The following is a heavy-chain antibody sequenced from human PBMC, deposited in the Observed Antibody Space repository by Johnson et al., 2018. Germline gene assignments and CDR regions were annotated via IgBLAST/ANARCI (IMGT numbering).Heavy chain of an antibody. CDR3: ARGAGGRSSGLWEYVDL. V-gene: IGHV3-21*01. D-gene: IGHD6-6*01. CDR1: GFTFSSYS. J-gene: IGHJ2*01. Sequence: VQLVQSGGGLVKPGGSLRLSCAASGFTFSSYSMNWVRQAPGKGLEWVSSISSSSSYIYYADSVKGRFTTSRDNSKNTRKVQRNSLRPEDTGMYYCARGAGGRSSGLWEYVDLWGRGPLVTVAS. CDR2: ISSSSSYI.